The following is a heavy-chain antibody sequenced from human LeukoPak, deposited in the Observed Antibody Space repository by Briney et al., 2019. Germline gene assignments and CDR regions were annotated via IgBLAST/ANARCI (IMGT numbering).Heavy chain of an antibody. CDR3: AKDLRGWYGNYYFDY. V-gene: IGHV3-23*01. Sequence: GGSLRLSCAASGFTFSSYAMSWVRQAPGKGLEWVSAISGSGGSTFYADSVKGRFTISRDNSKNTLYLRMNSLRAEDTAVYYCAKDLRGWYGNYYFDYWGQGTLVTVSS. CDR1: GFTFSSYA. CDR2: ISGSGGST. J-gene: IGHJ4*02. D-gene: IGHD6-19*01.